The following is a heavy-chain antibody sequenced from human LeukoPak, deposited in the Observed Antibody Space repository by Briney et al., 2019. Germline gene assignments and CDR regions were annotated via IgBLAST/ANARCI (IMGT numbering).Heavy chain of an antibody. CDR3: AREGVDCSSTSCQPGDWFDP. Sequence: ASVKVSCKASGGTFSSYAISWVRQAPGQGLEWMGGIIPIFGTANYAQKFQGRVTITADESTSTAYMELSSLRSEDTAVYYCAREGVDCSSTSCQPGDWFDPWGQGTLVTVSS. D-gene: IGHD2-2*01. CDR1: GGTFSSYA. CDR2: IIPIFGTA. J-gene: IGHJ5*02. V-gene: IGHV1-69*01.